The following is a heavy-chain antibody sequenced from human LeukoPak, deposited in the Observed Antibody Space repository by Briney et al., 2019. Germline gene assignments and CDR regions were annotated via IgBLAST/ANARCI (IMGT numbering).Heavy chain of an antibody. CDR2: VYYSGST. CDR1: GGSISTYY. D-gene: IGHD3-3*01. Sequence: SETLSLTCTVSGGSISTYYWSCVRQPPGKGLEWIGYVYYSGSTEYNPSLKSRVTISVDTSKIQFSLKLNSMTAADTAVYYCARGRDFWSGYSFDYWGQGALVTVSS. J-gene: IGHJ4*02. V-gene: IGHV4-59*01. CDR3: ARGRDFWSGYSFDY.